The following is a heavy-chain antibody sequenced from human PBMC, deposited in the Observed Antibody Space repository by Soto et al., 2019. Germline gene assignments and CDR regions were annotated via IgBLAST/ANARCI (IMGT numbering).Heavy chain of an antibody. Sequence: QITLKESGPLLVEPTQTLTLTCSFSGFSLTTGGVGVGWLRQAPGKALECLGIIYWDNGRRYNPSLKERLTITKDTSKNQVVLTLTYMEHVDTATYYSAHRVPYSSYWDVGWFATWGQETLVTVS. CDR2: IYWDNGR. J-gene: IGHJ5*02. D-gene: IGHD2-21*01. V-gene: IGHV2-5*02. CDR1: GFSLTTGGVG. CDR3: AHRVPYSSYWDVGWFAT.